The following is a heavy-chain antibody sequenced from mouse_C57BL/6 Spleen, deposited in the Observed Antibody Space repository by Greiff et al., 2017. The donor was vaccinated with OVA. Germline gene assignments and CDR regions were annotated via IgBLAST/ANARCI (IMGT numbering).Heavy chain of an antibody. CDR3: ARNLGDSPEDYFDY. D-gene: IGHD3-3*01. J-gene: IGHJ2*01. CDR2: IWTGGGT. Sequence: VKVVESGPGLVAPSQSLSITCTVSGFSLTSYAISWVRQPPGKGLEWLGVIWTGGGTNYNSALKSRLSISKDNSKSQVFLKMNSLQTDDTARYYCARNLGDSPEDYFDYWGQGTTLTVSS. V-gene: IGHV2-9-1*01. CDR1: GFSLTSYA.